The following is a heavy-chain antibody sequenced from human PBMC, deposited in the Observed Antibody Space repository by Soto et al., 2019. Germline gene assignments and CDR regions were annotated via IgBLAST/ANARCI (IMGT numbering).Heavy chain of an antibody. D-gene: IGHD1-26*01. Sequence: LRLSCAASGFTFSSYEMNWVRQAPGKGLEWVSYISSGGSTIYYADSVRGRFTISRDNAKNTLYLQMNSLRAEDTAVYYCARGGNYVFDYWGQGTLVTVSS. CDR2: ISSGGSTI. CDR3: ARGGNYVFDY. J-gene: IGHJ4*02. CDR1: GFTFSSYE. V-gene: IGHV3-48*03.